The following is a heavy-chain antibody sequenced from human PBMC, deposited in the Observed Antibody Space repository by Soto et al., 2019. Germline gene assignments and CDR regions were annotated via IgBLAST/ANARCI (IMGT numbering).Heavy chain of an antibody. CDR2: IYHSGST. Sequence: SETLSLTCAFSDGSISSGGYSWSWIRQPPGKGLEWIGYIYHSGSTYYNPSLKSRVTISVDRSKNQFSLKLSSVTAADTAVYYCARFGGAPNLFDPWGQGTLVTVSS. CDR1: DGSISSGGYS. D-gene: IGHD3-16*01. V-gene: IGHV4-30-2*01. CDR3: ARFGGAPNLFDP. J-gene: IGHJ5*02.